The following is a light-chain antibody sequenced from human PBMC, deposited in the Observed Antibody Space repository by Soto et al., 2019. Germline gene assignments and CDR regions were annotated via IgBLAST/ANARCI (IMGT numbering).Light chain of an antibody. CDR3: QQYNSYSPT. J-gene: IGKJ1*01. CDR1: QSISSW. Sequence: DIQMTQSPSTLSASVGDRVTITCRASQSISSWLAWYQQKPGKAPKLLIYKASSLESGVPSRFSSSGSGTEFTLTITSLQPDDFATYYYQQYNSYSPTFGQGTKVDIK. CDR2: KAS. V-gene: IGKV1-5*03.